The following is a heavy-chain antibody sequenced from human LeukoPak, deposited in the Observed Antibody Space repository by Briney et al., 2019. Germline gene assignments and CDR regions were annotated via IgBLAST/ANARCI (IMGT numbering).Heavy chain of an antibody. V-gene: IGHV3-23*01. Sequence: GGSLRLSCAASGFSFSNYAMTWVRQAPGKGLEWVSTITGSDDTTYYTDSVKGRFTISRDHSNNMLHLQMNSLRNEDTAIYYCAKGPQLYSGYHPAYWGQGTLVTVSS. CDR1: GFSFSNYA. J-gene: IGHJ4*02. CDR3: AKGPQLYSGYHPAY. D-gene: IGHD5-12*01. CDR2: ITGSDDTT.